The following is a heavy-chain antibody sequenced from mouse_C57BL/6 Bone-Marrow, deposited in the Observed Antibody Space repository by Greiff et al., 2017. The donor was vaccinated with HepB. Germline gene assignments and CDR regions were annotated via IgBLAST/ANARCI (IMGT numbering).Heavy chain of an antibody. Sequence: EVKVEESGPGLVKPSQSLSLTCSVTGYSITSGYYWNWIRQFPGNKLEWMGYISYDGSNNYNPSLKNRISITRDTSKNQFFLKLNSVTTEDTATYYCARAYYDYDVAWFAYWGQGTLVTVSA. CDR2: ISYDGSN. D-gene: IGHD2-4*01. CDR3: ARAYYDYDVAWFAY. V-gene: IGHV3-6*01. J-gene: IGHJ3*01. CDR1: GYSITSGYY.